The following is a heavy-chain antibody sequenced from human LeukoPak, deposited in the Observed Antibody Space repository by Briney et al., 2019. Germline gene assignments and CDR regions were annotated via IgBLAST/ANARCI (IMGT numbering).Heavy chain of an antibody. V-gene: IGHV4-39*01. D-gene: IGHD5-18*01. Sequence: KSSETLSLTCTVSGGSISSTYYYWGWIRQPPGKGLEWIGSIYFSGSTYYNPSLKSRVTISVDTSKNQFSLKVSSVTAADTAVYHCARHDSGYSYGFDYWGQGTLVTVSS. CDR1: GGSISSTYYY. CDR3: ARHDSGYSYGFDY. CDR2: IYFSGST. J-gene: IGHJ4*02.